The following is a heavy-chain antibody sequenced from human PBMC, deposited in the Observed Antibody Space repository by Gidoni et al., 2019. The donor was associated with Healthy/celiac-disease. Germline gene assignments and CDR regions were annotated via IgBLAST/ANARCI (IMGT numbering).Heavy chain of an antibody. CDR3: TRLNSGGID. Sequence: EVQLVESGGGLVQPGGSLKLSCAASGFTFSGSAMHWVRQASGKGLEWVGRIRSKANSYATAYAASVKGRFTISRDDSKNTAYLQMNSLKTEDTAVYYCTRLNSGGIDWGQGTLVTVSS. CDR2: IRSKANSYAT. J-gene: IGHJ4*02. D-gene: IGHD2-15*01. CDR1: GFTFSGSA. V-gene: IGHV3-73*02.